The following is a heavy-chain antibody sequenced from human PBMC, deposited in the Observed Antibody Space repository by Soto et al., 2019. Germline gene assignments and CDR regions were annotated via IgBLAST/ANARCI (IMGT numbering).Heavy chain of an antibody. V-gene: IGHV1-69*10. Sequence: SVKVSCKASGGTFSNYAISWVRQAPGQGLEWMGGIIPILGIPNYAQKFQGRVTIIADESTSTVYMELSSLRSEDTAVYYCARVDHSGNSYPTAYFYDYGMDVWGQGTTVTVSS. CDR2: IIPILGIP. CDR3: ARVDHSGNSYPTAYFYDYGMDV. J-gene: IGHJ6*02. CDR1: GGTFSNYA. D-gene: IGHD1-26*01.